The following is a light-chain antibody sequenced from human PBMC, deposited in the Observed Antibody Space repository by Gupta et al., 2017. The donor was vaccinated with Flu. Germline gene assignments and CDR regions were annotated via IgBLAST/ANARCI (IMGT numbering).Light chain of an antibody. J-gene: IGLJ2*01. Sequence: QXALTQPPSASGSXGQSVTISCTGTSSDVGGYNYVSWYQQHPGKAPKLMIYEVSKRPSGVPDRFSGSKSGNTASLTVSGLQAEDEADYYCSSYAGSNNLVFGGGTKLTVL. CDR2: EVS. CDR1: SSDVGGYNY. CDR3: SSYAGSNNLV. V-gene: IGLV2-8*01.